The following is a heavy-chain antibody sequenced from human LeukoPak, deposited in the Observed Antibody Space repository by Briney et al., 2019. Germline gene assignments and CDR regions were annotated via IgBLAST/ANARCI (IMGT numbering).Heavy chain of an antibody. CDR1: GGTFSSYT. CDR2: IIPIFGTA. J-gene: IGHJ4*02. D-gene: IGHD3-9*01. Sequence: ASVKVSCKASGGTFSSYTISWVRQAPGQGLEWMGRIIPIFGTANYAQKFQGRVTITTDESTSTAYMKLSSLRSEDTAVYYCARAQSRNVLRYFDWSATSFDYWGQGTLVTVSS. CDR3: ARAQSRNVLRYFDWSATSFDY. V-gene: IGHV1-69*05.